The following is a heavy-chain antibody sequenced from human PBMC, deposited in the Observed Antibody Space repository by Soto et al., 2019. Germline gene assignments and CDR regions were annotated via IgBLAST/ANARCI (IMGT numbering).Heavy chain of an antibody. CDR3: ARDLVLTGYSDYYYYGMDV. J-gene: IGHJ6*02. CDR1: GFTVSNNY. CDR2: VYSGGST. Sequence: PGGALRLSCAAYGFTVSNNYMSWVRQAPGKGLEWVSVVYSGGSTYYADSVKGRFTISRDNSKNTVYLQMNSLRAEDTAVYYCARDLVLTGYSDYYYYGMDVWGQGTTVTVSS. V-gene: IGHV3-53*01. D-gene: IGHD3-9*01.